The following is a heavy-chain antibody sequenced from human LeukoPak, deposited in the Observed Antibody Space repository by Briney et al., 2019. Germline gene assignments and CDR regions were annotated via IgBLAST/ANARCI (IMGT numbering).Heavy chain of an antibody. D-gene: IGHD3-22*01. J-gene: IGHJ5*02. Sequence: PGGSLRLSCAASGFTFSNYWMTWVRQAPGKGLEWVANIKQDGSEKYYVDSVKGRFTISRDNAKNSLSLQMNSLRAEDTAVYYCARYSSSYGWFDPWGQGTLVTVSS. CDR1: GFTFSNYW. CDR2: IKQDGSEK. CDR3: ARYSSSYGWFDP. V-gene: IGHV3-7*01.